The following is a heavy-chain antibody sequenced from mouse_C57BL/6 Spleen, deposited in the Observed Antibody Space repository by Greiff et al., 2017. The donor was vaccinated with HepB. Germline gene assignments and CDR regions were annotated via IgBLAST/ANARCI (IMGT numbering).Heavy chain of an antibody. Sequence: VQLQQSGAELVRPGASVKLSCTASGFNIKDYYMHWVKQRPEQGLEWIGRIDPEDGDTEYAPKFQGKATMTADTSSNTAYLQLSGLTSEDTAVYYCTTWATVASKGFAYWGQGTLVTVSA. CDR2: IDPEDGDT. V-gene: IGHV14-1*01. CDR1: GFNIKDYY. CDR3: TTWATVASKGFAY. J-gene: IGHJ3*01. D-gene: IGHD1-1*01.